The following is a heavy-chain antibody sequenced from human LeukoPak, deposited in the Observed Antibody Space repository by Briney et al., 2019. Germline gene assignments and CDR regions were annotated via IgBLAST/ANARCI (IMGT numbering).Heavy chain of an antibody. Sequence: ASVKVSCKASGYTFTSYDINWVRQAAGQGLEWMGWMNPNSGNTGYAQKFQGRVTMTRNTSISTAYMELSSLRSEDTAVYYCAKQDIVLVPAAIFFKTEFDFWGQGTLVTVSS. V-gene: IGHV1-8*01. CDR3: AKQDIVLVPAAIFFKTEFDF. J-gene: IGHJ4*02. CDR1: GYTFTSYD. D-gene: IGHD2-2*01. CDR2: MNPNSGNT.